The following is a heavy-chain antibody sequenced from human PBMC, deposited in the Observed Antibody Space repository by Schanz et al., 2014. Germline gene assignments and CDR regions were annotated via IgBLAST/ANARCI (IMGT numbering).Heavy chain of an antibody. D-gene: IGHD4-17*01. Sequence: QVQLVESGGGVVQPGRSLRLSCAASGFSLNTYGIHWFRQPAGKGLEWVAVIWNNGVTKYYADSVRGRFTISRDRFQNTLYLRTSSLRAEDTAVYYCARPRCDYGEVDYWGQGTLVTVSS. V-gene: IGHV3-33*01. CDR2: IWNNGVTK. J-gene: IGHJ4*02. CDR3: ARPRCDYGEVDY. CDR1: GFSLNTYG.